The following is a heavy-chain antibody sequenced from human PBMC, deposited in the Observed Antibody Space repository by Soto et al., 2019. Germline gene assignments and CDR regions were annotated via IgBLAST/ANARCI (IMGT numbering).Heavy chain of an antibody. D-gene: IGHD2-15*01. CDR3: ARAFPLGYCSGGSCYSNWLDP. CDR1: GGSISSYY. Sequence: TSETLCLTCTVSGGSISSYYWSWIRQPPGKGLEWIGYIYYSGSTNYNPSLKSRVTISVDTSKNQFSLKLSSVTAADTAVYYCARAFPLGYCSGGSCYSNWLDPGGEGTRVTVPA. J-gene: IGHJ5*02. V-gene: IGHV4-59*01. CDR2: IYYSGST.